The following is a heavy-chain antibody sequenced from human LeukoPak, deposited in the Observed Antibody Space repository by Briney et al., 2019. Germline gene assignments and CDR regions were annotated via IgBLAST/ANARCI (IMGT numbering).Heavy chain of an antibody. CDR2: ISAYNGNT. CDR1: GYTFTSYG. Sequence: ASVKVSCKASGYTFTSYGISWVRQAPGQGLEWMGWISAYNGNTNYAQKLQGRVTMTTDTSTSTAYTELRSLRSDDTAVYYCARYSSGWLYYYYYMDVWGKGTTVTISS. J-gene: IGHJ6*03. V-gene: IGHV1-18*01. CDR3: ARYSSGWLYYYYYMDV. D-gene: IGHD6-19*01.